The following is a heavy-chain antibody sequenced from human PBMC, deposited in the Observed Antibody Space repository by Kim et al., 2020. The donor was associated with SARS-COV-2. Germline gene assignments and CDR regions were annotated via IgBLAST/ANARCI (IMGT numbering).Heavy chain of an antibody. J-gene: IGHJ4*02. CDR1: GFTFSSYA. D-gene: IGHD4-17*01. CDR2: ISGSGGST. V-gene: IGHV3-23*01. Sequence: GGSLRLSCAASGFTFSSYAMSWVRQAPGKGLEWVSAISGSGGSTYYADSVKGRFTISRDNSKNTLYLQMNSLRAEDTAVYYCAKYSGPMTTVTTPFDYWGQGTLVTVSS. CDR3: AKYSGPMTTVTTPFDY.